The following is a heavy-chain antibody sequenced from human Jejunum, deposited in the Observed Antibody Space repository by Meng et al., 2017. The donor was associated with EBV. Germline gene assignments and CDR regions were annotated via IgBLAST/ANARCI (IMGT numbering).Heavy chain of an antibody. CDR1: GDSIDSRNW. D-gene: IGHD2-21*02. Sequence: QGQLEVSGPGLVNPSGTLALTCVVSGDSIDSRNWWSWVRQSPERGLEWIGEIYYSGSTNYNPSLKSRVTILVDRSENHFSLHLSSVTAADTAVYYCVRGGDYCLVYWGQGTLVTVSS. CDR3: VRGGDYCLVY. CDR2: IYYSGST. V-gene: IGHV4-4*02. J-gene: IGHJ4*02.